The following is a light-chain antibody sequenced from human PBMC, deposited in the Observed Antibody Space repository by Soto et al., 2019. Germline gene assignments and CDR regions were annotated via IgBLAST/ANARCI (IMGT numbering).Light chain of an antibody. CDR1: QSVSRY. CDR3: QQRGNWPWT. Sequence: EIVLTQSPATLSLSPGERVTLSCRASQSVSRYLTWYQQKPGQAPRLLIYDASNRASGIPARFSGSGSGTDFTLTISSLEPEDFAVYYCQQRGNWPWTFGQGTKVEIK. V-gene: IGKV3-11*01. J-gene: IGKJ1*01. CDR2: DAS.